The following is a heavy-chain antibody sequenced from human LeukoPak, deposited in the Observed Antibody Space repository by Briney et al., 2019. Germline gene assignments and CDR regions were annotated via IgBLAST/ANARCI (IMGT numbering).Heavy chain of an antibody. D-gene: IGHD5-18*01. Sequence: GGSLRLSCAASGFTFSSYGMSWVRQAPGKGLEWVSYISSSSSTIYYADSVKGRFTISRDNAKNSLFLQMNSLRAEDTAVYYCARDLKRIQLPGAFDIWGQGTMVTVSS. V-gene: IGHV3-48*01. CDR1: GFTFSSYG. J-gene: IGHJ3*02. CDR2: ISSSSSTI. CDR3: ARDLKRIQLPGAFDI.